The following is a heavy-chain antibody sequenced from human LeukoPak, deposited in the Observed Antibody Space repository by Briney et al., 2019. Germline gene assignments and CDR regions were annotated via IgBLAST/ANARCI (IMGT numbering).Heavy chain of an antibody. V-gene: IGHV1-2*06. J-gene: IGHJ4*02. CDR2: INPNSGGT. CDR3: ARVSKSYSSSSAEFDY. CDR1: GYTFTGYY. D-gene: IGHD6-6*01. Sequence: ASVEVSCKASGYTFTGYYMHWVRQAPGQGLEWMGRINPNSGGTNYAQKLQGRATMTRDTSISTAYMELSRLRSDDTAVYYCARVSKSYSSSSAEFDYWGQGTLVTVSS.